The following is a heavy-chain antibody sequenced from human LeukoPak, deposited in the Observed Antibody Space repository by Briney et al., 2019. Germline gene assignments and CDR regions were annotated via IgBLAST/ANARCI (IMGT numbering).Heavy chain of an antibody. V-gene: IGHV3-53*01. CDR3: ARRVWGTNRYTDC. CDR1: GFTVSTNY. CDR2: IYAGGNT. Sequence: GGSLGLSCAASGFTVSTNYMSWVRQAPGKGLEWVSIIYAGGNTYYADSVKGRFTISRDNSKNTLYLQMNSLRAEDTAVYYCARRVWGTNRYTDCWGQGTLVTVSS. D-gene: IGHD3-16*02. J-gene: IGHJ4*02.